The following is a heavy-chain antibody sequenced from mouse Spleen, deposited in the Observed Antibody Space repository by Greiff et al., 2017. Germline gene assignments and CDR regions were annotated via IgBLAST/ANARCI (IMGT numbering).Heavy chain of an antibody. Sequence: VQLQQSGAELARPGASVKLSCKASGYTFTSYGISWVKQRTGQGLEWIGEIYPRSGNTYYNEKFKGKATLTADKSSSTAYMELRSLTSEDSAVYFCARGTTVAYWGQGTLVTVSA. V-gene: IGHV1-81*01. CDR2: IYPRSGNT. CDR3: ARGTTVAY. J-gene: IGHJ3*01. CDR1: GYTFTSYG. D-gene: IGHD1-1*01.